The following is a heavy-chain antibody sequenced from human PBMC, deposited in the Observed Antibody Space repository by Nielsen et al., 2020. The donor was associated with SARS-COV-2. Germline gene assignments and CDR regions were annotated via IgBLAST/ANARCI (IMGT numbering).Heavy chain of an antibody. Sequence: GSLRLSCAVYGGSFSGYYWRWIRQPPGKGLEWIGEINHSGSTNYNPSLKSRVTISVDTSKNQFSLKLSSVTAADTAVYYCARGSGYSYVYNWFDPWGQGTLVTVSS. D-gene: IGHD5-18*01. CDR2: INHSGST. J-gene: IGHJ5*02. CDR1: GGSFSGYY. V-gene: IGHV4-34*01. CDR3: ARGSGYSYVYNWFDP.